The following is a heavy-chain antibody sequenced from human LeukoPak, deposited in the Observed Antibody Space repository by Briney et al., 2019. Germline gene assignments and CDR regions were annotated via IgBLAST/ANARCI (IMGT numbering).Heavy chain of an antibody. D-gene: IGHD6-19*01. Sequence: ASVKVSCKASGYTFTSYDINWVRQATGQGLEWMGWMNPNSGNTGYVQKFQGRVTMTRNTSISTAYMELSSLRSEDTAVYYCASMYSSTYYYYYGMDVWGQGTTVTVSS. CDR2: MNPNSGNT. CDR3: ASMYSSTYYYYYGMDV. J-gene: IGHJ6*02. CDR1: GYTFTSYD. V-gene: IGHV1-8*01.